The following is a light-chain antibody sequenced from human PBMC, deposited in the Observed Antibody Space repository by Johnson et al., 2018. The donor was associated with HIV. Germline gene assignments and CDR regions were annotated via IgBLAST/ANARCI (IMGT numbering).Light chain of an antibody. CDR1: SSNIGNNY. CDR3: GTWDRSLTAHYV. J-gene: IGLJ1*01. CDR2: DND. V-gene: IGLV1-51*01. Sequence: QSVLTQPPSVSAAPEEKVTISCSGSSSNIGNNYVSWYQQLPGTAPKLLIYDNDSRPSGIPDRFSGSKSGTSATLVITGLQTGDEAAYYCGTWDRSLTAHYVFGGGTTVTVL.